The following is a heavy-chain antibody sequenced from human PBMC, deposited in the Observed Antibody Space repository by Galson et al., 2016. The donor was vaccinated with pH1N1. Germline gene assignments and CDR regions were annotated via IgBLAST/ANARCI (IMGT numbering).Heavy chain of an antibody. CDR3: AGDDYYDTDLSDWYFDL. CDR1: GGTFGSYG. J-gene: IGHJ2*01. D-gene: IGHD3-22*01. Sequence: SVKVSCKASGGTFGSYGINWVRQAPGQGLEWMGGIIPIFNTTKYAQNFQGRVTITADESTTTAYMELSRLRSQETAVYYCAGDDYYDTDLSDWYFDLWGRGTRLTVSS. V-gene: IGHV1-69*13. CDR2: IIPIFNTT.